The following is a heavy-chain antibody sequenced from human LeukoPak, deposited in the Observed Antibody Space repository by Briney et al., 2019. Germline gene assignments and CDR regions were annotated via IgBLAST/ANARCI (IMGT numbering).Heavy chain of an antibody. CDR3: ARDDRYSSSLGHYYFDY. J-gene: IGHJ4*02. CDR1: GGTFSSYA. CDR2: IIPIFGTA. Sequence: GASVKVSCKASGGTFSSYAISWVRQAPGQGLEWMGGIIPIFGTANYAQKFQGRVTITTDESASTAYMELSSLRSEDTAVYYCARDDRYSSSLGHYYFDYWGQGTLVTVSS. D-gene: IGHD6-13*01. V-gene: IGHV1-69*05.